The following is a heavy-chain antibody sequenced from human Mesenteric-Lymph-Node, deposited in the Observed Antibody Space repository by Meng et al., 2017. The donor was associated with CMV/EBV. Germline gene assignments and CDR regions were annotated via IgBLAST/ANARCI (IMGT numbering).Heavy chain of an antibody. CDR2: ISAYSGNT. V-gene: IGHV1-18*01. J-gene: IGHJ4*02. Sequence: ASVKVSCKASGYTFNNYGISWVRQAPGQGLEWMGWISAYSGNTKYAQKIQGRVTMTTDTSTSTAYLDLRSLTSDDTAVYYCARDSGTYFREPYYFDYWGQGTLVTVSS. CDR1: GYTFNNYG. CDR3: ARDSGTYFREPYYFDY. D-gene: IGHD1-26*01.